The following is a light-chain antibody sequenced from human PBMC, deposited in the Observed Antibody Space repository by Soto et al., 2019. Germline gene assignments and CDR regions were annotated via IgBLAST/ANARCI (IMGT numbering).Light chain of an antibody. CDR1: QDIAAY. CDR3: QQYNSYS. Sequence: DIQVTQSPSSVSASVGDRVTIICRASQDIAAYLAWYQHKPGRAPELLIHAASSLQSGVPSRFSGSGSGTDFTLTISSLQPDDFATYYCQQYNSYSFGQGTKVDIK. CDR2: AAS. V-gene: IGKV1-16*01. J-gene: IGKJ1*01.